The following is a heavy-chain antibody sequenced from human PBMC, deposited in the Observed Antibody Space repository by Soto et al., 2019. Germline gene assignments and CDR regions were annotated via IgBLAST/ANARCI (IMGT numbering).Heavy chain of an antibody. CDR2: ISSNGGST. CDR1: GFTFSSYA. V-gene: IGHV3-64*01. CDR3: ARAHCSGGSSYDQGY. D-gene: IGHD2-15*01. Sequence: PGGSLRLSCAASGFTFSSYAMHWVRQAPGKGLEYVSAISSNGGSTYYANSVKGRFTISRDNSKNTLYLQMGSLRAEDMAVYYCARAHCSGGSSYDQGYWGQGTLVTVSS. J-gene: IGHJ4*02.